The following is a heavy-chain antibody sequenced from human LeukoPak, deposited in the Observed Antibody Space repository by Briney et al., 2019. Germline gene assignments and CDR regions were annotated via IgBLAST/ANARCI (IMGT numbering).Heavy chain of an antibody. V-gene: IGHV3-64*01. D-gene: IGHD5-24*01. Sequence: PGGSLRLSCAASGFSFSSSAMHWVRQAPGKGLEYVSAISSNGGSTYYANSVKGRVTISRDNSKNTLYLQMGSLRTEDMGVYYCARDGYNSNFDYWGQGTLVTVSS. J-gene: IGHJ4*02. CDR1: GFSFSSSA. CDR3: ARDGYNSNFDY. CDR2: ISSNGGST.